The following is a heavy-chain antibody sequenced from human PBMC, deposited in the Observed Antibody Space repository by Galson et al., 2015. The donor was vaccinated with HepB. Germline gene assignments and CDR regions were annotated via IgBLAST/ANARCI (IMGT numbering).Heavy chain of an antibody. CDR1: GFTFSSYA. V-gene: IGHV3-23*01. D-gene: IGHD3-16*01. CDR3: AKGGIHYFDY. Sequence: SLRLSCAASGFTFSSYAMSWVRQAPGKGLEWVSAISGSGGGTYYADSVKGRFTVSRDNSKNTLYLQMYSLRAGDTAVYYCAKGGIHYFDYWGQGTLVTVSS. J-gene: IGHJ4*02. CDR2: ISGSGGGT.